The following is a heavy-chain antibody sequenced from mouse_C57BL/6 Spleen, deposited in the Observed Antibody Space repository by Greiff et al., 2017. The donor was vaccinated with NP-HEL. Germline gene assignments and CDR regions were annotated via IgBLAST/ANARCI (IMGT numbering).Heavy chain of an antibody. J-gene: IGHJ4*01. CDR1: GYAFSSYW. CDR3: ARSDPYYAMDY. CDR2: IYPGDGDT. V-gene: IGHV1-80*01. Sequence: VQVVESGAELVKPGASVKISCKASGYAFSSYWMNWVKQRPGKGLEWIGQIYPGDGDTNYNGKFKGKATLTADKSSSTAYMQLSSLTSEDSAVYFCARSDPYYAMDYWGQGTSVTVSS.